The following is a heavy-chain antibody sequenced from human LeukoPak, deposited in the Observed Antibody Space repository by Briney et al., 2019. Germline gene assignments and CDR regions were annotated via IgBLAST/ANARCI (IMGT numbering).Heavy chain of an antibody. CDR3: ARDLGSHYGDSYPFDY. D-gene: IGHD4-17*01. Sequence: PGGSLRLSCAASGFTVSSNYMSWVRQAPGKGLEWVAVISYDGSNKYYADSVKGRSTISRDNSKNTLYLQMNSLRAEDTAVYYCARDLGSHYGDSYPFDYWGQGTLVTVSS. CDR1: GFTVSSNY. V-gene: IGHV3-30-3*01. J-gene: IGHJ4*02. CDR2: ISYDGSNK.